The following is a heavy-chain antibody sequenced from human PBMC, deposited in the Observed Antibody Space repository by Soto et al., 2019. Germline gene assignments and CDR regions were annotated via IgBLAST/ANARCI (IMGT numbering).Heavy chain of an antibody. CDR3: LKDVKPRDSSVYYCYGWEV. V-gene: IGHV3-30*18. Sequence: VSYAVAGVTSSDYEKLWVLEEPGKEMEWVAVISNDGSSQYYADSVKGRFTISRDNSKNTLYLQMNSLSTEDTAVYFCLKDVKPRDSSVYYCYGWEVWVLGTTVTGTS. CDR2: ISNDGSSQ. CDR1: GVTSSDYE. J-gene: IGHJ6*02. D-gene: IGHD3-16*02.